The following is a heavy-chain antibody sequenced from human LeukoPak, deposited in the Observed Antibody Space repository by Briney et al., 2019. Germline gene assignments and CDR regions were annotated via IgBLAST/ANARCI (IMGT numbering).Heavy chain of an antibody. V-gene: IGHV3-48*03. CDR2: ISKNGNTI. CDR3: ARRDCDSIKCRGSNWFDP. Sequence: GGSLRLSCAASGFTFSSYAIHWVRQAPGKGLEWVSYISKNGNTIYYADSVKGRFTISRDNAKKSLYLQMNNLRAEDTAVYYCARRDCDSIKCRGSNWFDPWGQGTLVSVSS. CDR1: GFTFSSYA. J-gene: IGHJ5*02. D-gene: IGHD3-22*01.